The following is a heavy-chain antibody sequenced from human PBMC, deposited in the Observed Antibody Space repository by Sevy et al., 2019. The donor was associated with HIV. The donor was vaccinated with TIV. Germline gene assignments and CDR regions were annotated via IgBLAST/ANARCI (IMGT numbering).Heavy chain of an antibody. D-gene: IGHD4-17*01. Sequence: GESLKISCAASGFTFSNVWTSWVRQASGKGLEWVGRIQSKSEGGTTDYAAPVKGRFSISRDESSDTLYLQMNSLKTEDTAVYYCTTMMRLHGDPNFWYFDLWGRGTLVTVSS. J-gene: IGHJ2*01. CDR3: TTMMRLHGDPNFWYFDL. CDR1: GFTFSNVW. V-gene: IGHV3-15*01. CDR2: IQSKSEGGTT.